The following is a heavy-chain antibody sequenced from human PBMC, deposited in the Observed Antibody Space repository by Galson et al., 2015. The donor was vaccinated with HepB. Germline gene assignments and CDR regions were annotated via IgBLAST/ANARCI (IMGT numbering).Heavy chain of an antibody. V-gene: IGHV4-39*07. Sequence: SLTCIVSGGSINSSPHYWGWIRQPPGKGLEWIGSIYYSGSTYYNPSLKSRVTISVDTSKNQFSLKLSSVTAADTAVYYCARGQTFLRLEDYWGQGTLVTVSS. CDR2: IYYSGST. D-gene: IGHD3-16*01. CDR1: GGSINSSPHY. J-gene: IGHJ4*02. CDR3: ARGQTFLRLEDY.